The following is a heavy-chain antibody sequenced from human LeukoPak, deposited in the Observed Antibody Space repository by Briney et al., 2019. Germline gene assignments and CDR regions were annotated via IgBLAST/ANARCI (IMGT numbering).Heavy chain of an antibody. CDR3: AKDVPTAYFDY. D-gene: IGHD2-2*01. J-gene: IGHJ4*02. Sequence: GGSLRLSCAASGFTFSNYGMHWVSQAPGKGLEWVAFVRYDESTKFYADSVKGRFTISRDNSKTTLYLQMNSLRAEDTAVYYCAKDVPTAYFDYWGQGTLVTVSS. CDR2: VRYDESTK. CDR1: GFTFSNYG. V-gene: IGHV3-30*02.